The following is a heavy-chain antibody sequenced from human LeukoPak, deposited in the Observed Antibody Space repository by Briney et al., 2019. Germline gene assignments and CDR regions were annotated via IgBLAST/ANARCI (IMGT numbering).Heavy chain of an antibody. CDR2: IYTSGST. CDR1: GGSISSYY. D-gene: IGHD1-26*01. CDR3: ARGSRGSHYTD. J-gene: IGHJ4*02. V-gene: IGHV4-4*07. Sequence: SETLSLTCTVSGGSISSYYWSWIRQPAGKGLEWIGRIYTSGSTNYNPSLKSRVTMSVDTSKNQFSVKLSSVTADTAAYYCARGSRGSHYTDWGQGTLVTVSA.